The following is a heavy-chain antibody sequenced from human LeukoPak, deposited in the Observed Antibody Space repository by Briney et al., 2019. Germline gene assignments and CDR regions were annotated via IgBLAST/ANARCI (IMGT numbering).Heavy chain of an antibody. J-gene: IGHJ6*02. V-gene: IGHV4-34*01. CDR1: GGSISNYY. CDR3: ARVMTTVTTFKTYSYGMDV. CDR2: INHSGST. D-gene: IGHD4-17*01. Sequence: NPSETLSLTCTVSGGSISNYYWTWIRQPPGKGPEWIGEINHSGSTNYNPSLKSRVTISLDTSKNQFSLRLSSVTAADTAVYYCARVMTTVTTFKTYSYGMDVWGQGTTVTVSS.